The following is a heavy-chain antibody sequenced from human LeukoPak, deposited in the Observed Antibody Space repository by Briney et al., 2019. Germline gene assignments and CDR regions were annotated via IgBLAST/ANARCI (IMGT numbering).Heavy chain of an antibody. CDR1: GFTFSSYA. CDR3: ARHESGGWEAFSI. J-gene: IGHJ3*02. Sequence: GGSLRLSCAASGFTFSSYAMSWVRQAPGKGLEWVSAISGSGGSTYYADSVKGRFTISRDNSKNTLYLQMNSLRAEDTAVYYCARHESGGWEAFSIWGQGTMVTVSS. CDR2: ISGSGGST. D-gene: IGHD1-26*01. V-gene: IGHV3-23*01.